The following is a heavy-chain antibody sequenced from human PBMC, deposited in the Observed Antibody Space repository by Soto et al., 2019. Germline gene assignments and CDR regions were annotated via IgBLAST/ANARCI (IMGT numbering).Heavy chain of an antibody. Sequence: PGGSLRLSCVVSGFIFSNNGMHWVRQTPAKGPEWVAFMSYDGSDTFYADSVKGRFTISRDNSKNTLFLHMSNLRAEDTAMYYCTIVRVADSALDHWGQGTLVTVSS. V-gene: IGHV3-30*02. CDR1: GFIFSNNG. D-gene: IGHD3-10*02. CDR2: MSYDGSDT. CDR3: TIVRVADSALDH. J-gene: IGHJ4*02.